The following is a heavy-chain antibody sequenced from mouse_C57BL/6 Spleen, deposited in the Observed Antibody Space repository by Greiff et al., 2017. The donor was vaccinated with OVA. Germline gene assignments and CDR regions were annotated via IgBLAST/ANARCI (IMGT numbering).Heavy chain of an antibody. CDR1: GFTFSSYA. Sequence: EVKLMESGGGLVKPGGSLKLSCAASGFTFSSYAMSWVRQTPEKRLEWVATISDGGSYTYYPDNVKGRFTISRDNAKNNLYMQMSCLTSEDTAVYYCARDDYYDGEVFAYWGQGTLVTVSA. V-gene: IGHV5-4*01. CDR2: ISDGGSYT. D-gene: IGHD1-1*01. J-gene: IGHJ3*01. CDR3: ARDDYYDGEVFAY.